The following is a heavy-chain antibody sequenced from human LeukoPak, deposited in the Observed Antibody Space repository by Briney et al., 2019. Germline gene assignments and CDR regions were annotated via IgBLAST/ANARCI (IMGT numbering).Heavy chain of an antibody. CDR2: LRSDGSII. Sequence: TGGSLRLSCAASGFSFSAYWMHWVRQAPGKGLVWVSRLRSDGSIITYADSVKGRSTISRDNAKNSLYLQMNSLRDEDTAVYYCAREHSGDYYDYWGQGTLVTVSS. D-gene: IGHD3-22*01. J-gene: IGHJ4*02. V-gene: IGHV3-74*01. CDR3: AREHSGDYYDY. CDR1: GFSFSAYW.